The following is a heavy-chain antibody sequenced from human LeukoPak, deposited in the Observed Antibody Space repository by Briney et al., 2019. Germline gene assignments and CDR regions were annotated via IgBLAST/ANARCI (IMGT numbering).Heavy chain of an antibody. D-gene: IGHD3-10*01. V-gene: IGHV3-30*02. J-gene: IGHJ4*02. CDR3: AKDHGSGSYYLFDY. Sequence: PGGSLRLSCAVSGFTFSSYGMHWVRQAPGKGLGWVAFIRYDGSNKYYADSVKGRFTISRDNSKNTLYLQMNSLRAEDTAVYYCAKDHGSGSYYLFDYWGQGTLVTVSS. CDR1: GFTFSSYG. CDR2: IRYDGSNK.